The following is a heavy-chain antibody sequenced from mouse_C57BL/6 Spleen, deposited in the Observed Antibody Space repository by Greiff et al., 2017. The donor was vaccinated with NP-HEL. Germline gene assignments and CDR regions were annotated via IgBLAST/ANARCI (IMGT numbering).Heavy chain of an antibody. CDR3: ARHGYLYYYAMDY. V-gene: IGHV1-26*01. J-gene: IGHJ4*01. CDR2: INPNNGGT. Sequence: EVQLQQSGPELVKPGASVKISCKASGYTFTDYYMNWVKQSHGKSLEWIGDINPNNGGTSYNQKFNGKATFTVDKSSSTAYMELRSLTSEDSAVYYCARHGYLYYYAMDYWGQGTSVTVSS. CDR1: GYTFTDYY. D-gene: IGHD2-2*01.